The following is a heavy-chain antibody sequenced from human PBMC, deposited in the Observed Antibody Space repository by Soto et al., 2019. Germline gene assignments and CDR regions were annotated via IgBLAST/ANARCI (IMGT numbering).Heavy chain of an antibody. CDR1: ESTFSCYS. CDR3: AANLGTYYYGMDV. CDR2: IRPICGTA. J-gene: IGHJ6*02. D-gene: IGHD3-16*01. Sequence: SVKVSSNASESTFSCYSIRWVRQDSGQGLEWMGGIRPICGTANYAQKFQGRVTITADESTSTAYMELSSLRSEDTAVYYCAANLGTYYYGMDVWGQGTTVTVS. V-gene: IGHV1-69*13.